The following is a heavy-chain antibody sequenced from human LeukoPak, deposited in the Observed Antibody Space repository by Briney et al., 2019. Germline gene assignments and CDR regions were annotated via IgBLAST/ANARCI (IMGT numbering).Heavy chain of an antibody. Sequence: SGGSLRLSCAASGFTFSSYAMSWVRQAPGKGLEWVAVISDDGSNKYYADSVKGRFTISRDNSKNTLYLQMNSLRAEDTAVYYCARADDLDAFAVWGQGTMVIVFS. CDR3: ARADDLDAFAV. J-gene: IGHJ3*01. CDR1: GFTFSSYA. V-gene: IGHV3-30*04. CDR2: ISDDGSNK.